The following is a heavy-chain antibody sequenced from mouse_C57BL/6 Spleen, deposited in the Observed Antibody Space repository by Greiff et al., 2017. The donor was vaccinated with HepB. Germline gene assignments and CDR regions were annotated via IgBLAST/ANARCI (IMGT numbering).Heavy chain of an antibody. CDR2: ISSGGSYT. V-gene: IGHV5-6*01. CDR3: ARQELAWFAY. J-gene: IGHJ3*01. Sequence: EVQGVESGGDLVKPGGSLKLSCAASGFTFSSYGMSWVRQTPDKRLEWVATISSGGSYTYYPDSVKGRFTISRDNAKNTLYLQMSSLKSEDTAMYYCARQELAWFAYWGQGTLVTVSA. CDR1: GFTFSSYG. D-gene: IGHD4-1*01.